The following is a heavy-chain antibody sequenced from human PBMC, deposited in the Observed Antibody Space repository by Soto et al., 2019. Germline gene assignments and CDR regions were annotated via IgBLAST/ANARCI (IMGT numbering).Heavy chain of an antibody. J-gene: IGHJ6*02. V-gene: IGHV4-34*01. Sequence: SETLSLTCAVYGGSFSGYYWSWIRQPPGKGLEWIGEINHSGSTNYNPSLKSRVTISVDTSKNQFSLKLSSVTAADTAVYYCARVGDIVVVPAAGYGMYVWGQGTTVTVSS. D-gene: IGHD2-2*01. CDR3: ARVGDIVVVPAAGYGMYV. CDR1: GGSFSGYY. CDR2: INHSGST.